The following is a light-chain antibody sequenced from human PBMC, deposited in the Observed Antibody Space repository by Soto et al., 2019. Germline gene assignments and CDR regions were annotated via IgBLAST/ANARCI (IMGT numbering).Light chain of an antibody. Sequence: QAVVTQESSLTVSPGGTVTLTCGSSTGAVTNGHYPYWFQRKPGQAPRTLIYDTTNRHSWTPARFSGSLLGGKAALTLSGAQPEDEAEYYCLLSYNGPYVFGTGTKVTVL. CDR2: DTT. J-gene: IGLJ1*01. CDR1: TGAVTNGHY. CDR3: LLSYNGPYV. V-gene: IGLV7-46*01.